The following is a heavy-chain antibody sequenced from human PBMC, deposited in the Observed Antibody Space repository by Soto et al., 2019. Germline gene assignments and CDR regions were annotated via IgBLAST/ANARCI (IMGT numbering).Heavy chain of an antibody. CDR1: GYTFTSYG. D-gene: IGHD1-1*01. CDR2: ISAYNGNT. CDR3: ASVGLEPETPIHY. V-gene: IGHV1-18*01. J-gene: IGHJ4*02. Sequence: ASVKVSCKASGYTFTSYGISWVRQAPGQGLEWMGWISAYNGNTNYAQKLQGRVTMTTGTSTSTAYMELRSLRSGDTAVYYCASVGLEPETPIHYWGQGTLVTVSS.